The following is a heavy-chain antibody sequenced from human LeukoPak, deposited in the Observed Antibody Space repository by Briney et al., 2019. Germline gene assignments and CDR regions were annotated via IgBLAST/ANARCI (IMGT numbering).Heavy chain of an antibody. J-gene: IGHJ5*02. CDR3: ARGRGLQNT. V-gene: IGHV4-34*01. D-gene: IGHD5-24*01. Sequence: PSETLSLTCAVYGGSFSGYYWSWIRQPPGKGLEWIGEINHSGSTNYNPSLKSRVTISVDTSKNQFSLKLSSVTAADTAVYYCARGRGLQNTWGQGTLVTVSS. CDR2: INHSGST. CDR1: GGSFSGYY.